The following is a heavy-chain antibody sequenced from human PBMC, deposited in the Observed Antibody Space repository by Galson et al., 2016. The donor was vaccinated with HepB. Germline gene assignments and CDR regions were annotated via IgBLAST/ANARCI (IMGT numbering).Heavy chain of an antibody. D-gene: IGHD2-2*03. Sequence: SETLSLTCDVFGGSFSDYYWSWIRQPPGRGLEWIGEIYHTGDTNYNPSLKSRVTISIDTSKSQLSLKMSSVTAAAAAVYFCAWIRAGSEPFDAFAICGQGTMVTVSS. V-gene: IGHV4-34*01. CDR2: IYHTGDT. CDR3: AWIRAGSEPFDAFAI. J-gene: IGHJ3*02. CDR1: GGSFSDYY.